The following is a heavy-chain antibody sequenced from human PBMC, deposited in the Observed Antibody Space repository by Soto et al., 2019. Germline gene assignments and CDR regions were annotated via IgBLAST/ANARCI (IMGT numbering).Heavy chain of an antibody. V-gene: IGHV4-31*03. CDR2: IHYRGRT. CDR3: ARCRDAFGFDS. CDR1: GGSIKSGGYY. Sequence: SETLSLTCTVSGGSIKSGGYYWGWIRQPPGKGLEWIGYIHYRGRTSYNPSLESRASISLDTSGHHFSLKLTSVTAADTAVYYCARCRDAFGFDSWGQGTLVTVSS. D-gene: IGHD2-15*01. J-gene: IGHJ4*02.